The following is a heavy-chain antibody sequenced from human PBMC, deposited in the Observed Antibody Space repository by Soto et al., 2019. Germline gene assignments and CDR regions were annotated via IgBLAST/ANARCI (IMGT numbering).Heavy chain of an antibody. CDR1: GFTFSSYE. Sequence: PVGSLRLSCASSGFTFSSYEMNWVRQAPGKGLEWISYISSSGSYKYNADSVKGRFTISRDNAKNSLYLQMESLRAEDTAVYYCARRGRGFSGYDSAFESWGQGALVSVSS. J-gene: IGHJ4*02. CDR3: ARRGRGFSGYDSAFES. V-gene: IGHV3-48*03. CDR2: ISSSGSYK. D-gene: IGHD5-12*01.